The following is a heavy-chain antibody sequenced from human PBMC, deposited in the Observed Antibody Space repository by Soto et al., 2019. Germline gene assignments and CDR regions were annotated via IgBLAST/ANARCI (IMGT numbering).Heavy chain of an antibody. CDR2: INPNSGGT. Sequence: ASVKVSCKASGYTFTGYYMHWVRQAPGQGLEWMGWINPNSGGTNYAQKFQGWVTMTRDTSISTAYMELSRLRSDDTAVYYCARDIVVVPAAGQEYGMDVWGQGTTVTVSS. J-gene: IGHJ6*02. V-gene: IGHV1-2*04. CDR1: GYTFTGYY. D-gene: IGHD2-2*01. CDR3: ARDIVVVPAAGQEYGMDV.